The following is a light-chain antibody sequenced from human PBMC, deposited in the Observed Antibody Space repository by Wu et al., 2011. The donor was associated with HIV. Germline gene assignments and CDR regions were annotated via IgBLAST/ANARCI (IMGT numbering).Light chain of an antibody. CDR2: AAS. J-gene: IGKJ4*01. CDR1: QGIGNY. Sequence: DSQLTQSPSFLSASVGARVTITCRASQGIGNYLAWYQQKPGKVPKLLIYAASSLQSGVPSRFSGSGSGTDFTLTISSLQPEDFATYYCQQSYSTPCLTFGEGPRSEIK. CDR3: QQSYSTPCLT. V-gene: IGKV1-39*01.